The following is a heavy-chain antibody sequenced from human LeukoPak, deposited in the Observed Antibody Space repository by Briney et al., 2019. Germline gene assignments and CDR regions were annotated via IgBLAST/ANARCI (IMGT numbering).Heavy chain of an antibody. J-gene: IGHJ4*02. CDR2: ISYDGINE. CDR1: GFIFSNYA. D-gene: IGHD1-26*01. CDR3: VKASSGSYWGGYFDY. V-gene: IGHV3-30*18. Sequence: GRSLRPSCVSSGFIFSNYAMHWVRQAPGKGLEWVAVISYDGINEYYADSLKGRFTISRDSSGNTLYLQMNSLRLDDTAVYYCVKASSGSYWGGYFDYWGQGALVTVSS.